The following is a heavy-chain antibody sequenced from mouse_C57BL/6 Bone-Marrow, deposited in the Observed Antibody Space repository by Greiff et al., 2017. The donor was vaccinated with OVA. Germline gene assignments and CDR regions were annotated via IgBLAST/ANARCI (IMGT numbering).Heavy chain of an antibody. Sequence: EVQVVESGGGLVKPGGSLKLSCAASGFTFSSYAMSWVRQTPEKRLEWVATISDGGSYTYYPDNVKGRFTISRDNAKNNLYLQMSHLKSEDTAMYYCARALSCHFDYWGQGTTLTVSS. CDR1: GFTFSSYA. CDR2: ISDGGSYT. V-gene: IGHV5-4*01. J-gene: IGHJ2*01. CDR3: ARALSCHFDY.